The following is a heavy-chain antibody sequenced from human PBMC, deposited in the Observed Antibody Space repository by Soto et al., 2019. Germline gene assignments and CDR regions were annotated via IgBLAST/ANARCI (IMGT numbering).Heavy chain of an antibody. CDR2: INHSGST. V-gene: IGHV4-34*01. CDR3: ARGGGYGGVY. Sequence: SETLSLTCAVYGGSFSGYYWSWIRQPPGKGLEWIGEINHSGSTNYNPSLKSRVTISVDTSKNQFSLKLSSVTAADTAVYYCARGGGYGGVYWGQGTLVTVSS. CDR1: GGSFSGYY. D-gene: IGHD3-3*01. J-gene: IGHJ4*02.